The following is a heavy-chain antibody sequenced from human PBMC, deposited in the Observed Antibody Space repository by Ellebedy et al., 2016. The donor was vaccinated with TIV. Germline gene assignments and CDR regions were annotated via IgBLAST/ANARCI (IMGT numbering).Heavy chain of an antibody. CDR2: VYSGGST. CDR1: GLNVNSND. Sequence: GGSLRLXXVASGLNVNSNDMGWVRQDPGKGLQWVSFVYSGGSTFYADSARGRFTISRDTSKNTLNLQMDSLRVEDTAMYYCATLKGSAYYFDRWGQGTLVTVSS. V-gene: IGHV3-53*01. CDR3: ATLKGSAYYFDR. J-gene: IGHJ4*02. D-gene: IGHD6-19*01.